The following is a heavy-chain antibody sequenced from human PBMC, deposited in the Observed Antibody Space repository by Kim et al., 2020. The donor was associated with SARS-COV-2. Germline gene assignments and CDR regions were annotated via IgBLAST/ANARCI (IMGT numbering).Heavy chain of an antibody. CDR1: GFTFSSYW. D-gene: IGHD3-3*01. CDR3: AAPAITIFGVVPY. V-gene: IGHV3-7*01. CDR2: IKQDGSEK. J-gene: IGHJ4*02. Sequence: GGSLRLSCAASGFTFSSYWMSWVRQAPGKGLEWVANIKQDGSEKYYVDSVKGRFTISRDNAKNSLYLQMNSLRAEDTAVYYCAAPAITIFGVVPYWGQGTLVTVSS.